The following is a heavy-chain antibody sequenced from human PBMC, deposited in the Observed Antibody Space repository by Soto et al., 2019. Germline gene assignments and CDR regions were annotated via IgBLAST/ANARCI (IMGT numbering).Heavy chain of an antibody. CDR2: INSDGSST. D-gene: IGHD3-10*01. V-gene: IGHV3-74*01. Sequence: GGSLRLSCAASGFTFSSYCMHWVRQAPGKGLVWVSRINSDGSSTSYADSVKGRFTISRDNAKNTLYLQMNSLRAEDTAVYYCARTRPGSPDDYWGQGTLVTVSS. CDR1: GFTFSSYC. J-gene: IGHJ4*02. CDR3: ARTRPGSPDDY.